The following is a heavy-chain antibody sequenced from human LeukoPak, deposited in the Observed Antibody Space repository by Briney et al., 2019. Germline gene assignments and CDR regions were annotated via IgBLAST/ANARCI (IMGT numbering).Heavy chain of an antibody. CDR3: ARDSLSDDSSGYYDF. CDR1: GYTFTGYY. Sequence: ASVKVSCKASGYTFTGYYIHWVRQAPGHGLEWMGWINHNTLGTNYAQKFRGRVTMTRDTSISTVYMELSSLRSDDTAVYYCARDSLSDDSSGYYDFWGQGALVTVST. D-gene: IGHD3-22*01. J-gene: IGHJ4*02. CDR2: INHNTLGT. V-gene: IGHV1-2*02.